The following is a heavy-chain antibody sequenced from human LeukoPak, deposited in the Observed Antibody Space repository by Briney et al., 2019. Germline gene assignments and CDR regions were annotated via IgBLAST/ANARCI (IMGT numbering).Heavy chain of an antibody. CDR3: ARARSRNGSGKSYYYYYMDV. Sequence: PSETLSLTCTVSGGSISSGSYFWSWIRQPAGKGLEWIGRIYTSGSTNYNPSLKSRVTISVDTSKNQFSLKLNSVTAADTAVYYCARARSRNGSGKSYYYYYMDVWGKGTTVTISS. D-gene: IGHD3-10*01. CDR2: IYTSGST. CDR1: GGSISSGSYF. V-gene: IGHV4-61*02. J-gene: IGHJ6*03.